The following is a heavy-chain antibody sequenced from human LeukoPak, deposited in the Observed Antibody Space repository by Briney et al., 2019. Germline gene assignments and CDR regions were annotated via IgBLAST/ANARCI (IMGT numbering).Heavy chain of an antibody. J-gene: IGHJ6*02. D-gene: IGHD3-22*01. CDR2: ISAYNGNT. V-gene: IGHV1-18*01. CDR3: ARDLAYYDSSGYRTSEYGMDV. CDR1: GYTFTSYG. Sequence: GASVKVSCKASGYTFTSYGISWVRQAPGQGLEWMGWISAYNGNTNYAQKLQGRVTMTTDISTSTAYMELRSLRSDDTAVYYCARDLAYYDSSGYRTSEYGMDVWGQGTTVTVSS.